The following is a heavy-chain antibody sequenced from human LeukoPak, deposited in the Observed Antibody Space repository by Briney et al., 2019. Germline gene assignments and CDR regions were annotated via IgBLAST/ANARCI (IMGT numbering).Heavy chain of an antibody. CDR2: ISGSGSTI. CDR1: GFTFNRYE. D-gene: IGHD5-24*01. Sequence: GGSLRLSCAASGFTFNRYEMNWVRQAPGKGLEWVSYISGSGSTIYYADSVKGRFTISRDNAKNSLYLQMNSLRAEDTAVYYCARGDGGYYYGVDVWGRGTTVTVSS. J-gene: IGHJ6*02. CDR3: ARGDGGYYYGVDV. V-gene: IGHV3-48*03.